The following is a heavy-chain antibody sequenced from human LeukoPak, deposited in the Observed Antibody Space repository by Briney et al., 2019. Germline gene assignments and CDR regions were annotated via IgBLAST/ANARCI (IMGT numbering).Heavy chain of an antibody. Sequence: ASVKVSCKASGGTFSSYAISWVRQAPGQGLEWMGGIIPIFGTANYAQKFQGRVTITTVESTSTAYMELSSLRSEDTAVYYCARGANGLITMVRGVTYNWFDPWGQGTLVTVSS. CDR1: GGTFSSYA. D-gene: IGHD3-10*01. CDR2: IIPIFGTA. J-gene: IGHJ5*02. CDR3: ARGANGLITMVRGVTYNWFDP. V-gene: IGHV1-69*05.